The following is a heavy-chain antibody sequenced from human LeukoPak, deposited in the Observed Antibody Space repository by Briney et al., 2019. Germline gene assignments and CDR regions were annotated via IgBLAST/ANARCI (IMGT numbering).Heavy chain of an antibody. D-gene: IGHD1-26*01. Sequence: SGPTLVNPPQTLTLTCTFSGFSLSTSGVGVGWIRQPPGKALEWLAIIYWDDDKRYSPSLESRLTVTKDTSKNQVVLTMTNMDPVDTATYYCAHSISWQPLGVWFDYWGQGTLVTVSS. CDR2: IYWDDDK. V-gene: IGHV2-5*02. J-gene: IGHJ4*02. CDR3: AHSISWQPLGVWFDY. CDR1: GFSLSTSGVG.